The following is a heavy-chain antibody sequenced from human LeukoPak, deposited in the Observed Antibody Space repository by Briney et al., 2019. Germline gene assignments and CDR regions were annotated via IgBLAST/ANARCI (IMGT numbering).Heavy chain of an antibody. CDR2: IHIGGST. Sequence: SETLSLTCTVSGGSISSSAYHWGWIRQPPGKGLEWIGSIHIGGSTYYNPSLKSRVTISVDTSKNQFSLKLRSVTAADTAVYYCARISSSNWYNERGAFDVWGQGTMVTVSS. J-gene: IGHJ3*01. CDR3: ARISSSNWYNERGAFDV. CDR1: GGSISSSAYH. D-gene: IGHD6-13*01. V-gene: IGHV4-39*07.